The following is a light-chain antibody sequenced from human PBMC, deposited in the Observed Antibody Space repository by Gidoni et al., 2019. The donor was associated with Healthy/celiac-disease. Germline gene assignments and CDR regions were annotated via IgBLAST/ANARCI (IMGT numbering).Light chain of an antibody. V-gene: IGKV3-20*01. CDR2: GSS. J-gene: IGKJ2*01. CDR3: QQYGSSSYT. CDR1: QSVGSSY. Sequence: EIVLTQSPGTLSLSPGERATLSCRASQSVGSSYLAWYQQKAGQAHRLLIYGSSSRATGIPDRFSGSGSGTDFTLTISRLEPEDFAVYYCQQYGSSSYTFGQGTKLEIK.